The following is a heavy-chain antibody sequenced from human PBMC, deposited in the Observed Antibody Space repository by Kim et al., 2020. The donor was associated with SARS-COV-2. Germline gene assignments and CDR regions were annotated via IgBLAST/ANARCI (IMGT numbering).Heavy chain of an antibody. CDR3: ATYSSSWLVFDY. D-gene: IGHD6-13*01. Sequence: GGSLRLSCAASGFTFSSYWMSWVRQAPGKGLEWVANIKQDGSEKYYVDSVNGRFTISRDNAKNSLYLQMNSLRAEDTAVYYCATYSSSWLVFDYWGQGTLVTVSS. J-gene: IGHJ4*02. CDR1: GFTFSSYW. CDR2: IKQDGSEK. V-gene: IGHV3-7*05.